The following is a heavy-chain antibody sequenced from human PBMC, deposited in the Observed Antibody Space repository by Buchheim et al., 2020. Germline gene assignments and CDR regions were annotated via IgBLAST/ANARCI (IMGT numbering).Heavy chain of an antibody. D-gene: IGHD2-21*02. CDR2: VSTSGRST. CDR1: GFTFSSGV. J-gene: IGHJ4*02. Sequence: EVQLLESGGGLVQPGGSLRLSCAASGFTFSSGVMSWVRQAPGKGLEWVSTVSTSGRSTYYTGSVKGRFTISRDNSKNPLYLQMNSLTTEDTAVYFCASGGAYCGGACFTFDFWGQGTL. V-gene: IGHV3-23*01. CDR3: ASGGAYCGGACFTFDF.